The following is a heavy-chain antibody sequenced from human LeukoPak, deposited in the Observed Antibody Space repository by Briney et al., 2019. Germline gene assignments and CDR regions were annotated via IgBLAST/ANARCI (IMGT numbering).Heavy chain of an antibody. V-gene: IGHV5-51*01. CDR1: GYSLTSYW. J-gene: IGHJ3*02. Sequence: GESLKISCKGSGYSLTSYWIGWVRQMPGKGLEWMGIIYPGDSDTRYSPSFQGQVTISADKSISTAYLQWSSLKASDTAMYYCARHSTYYDFWSGYQADAFDIWGQGTMVTVSS. CDR3: ARHSTYYDFWSGYQADAFDI. CDR2: IYPGDSDT. D-gene: IGHD3-3*01.